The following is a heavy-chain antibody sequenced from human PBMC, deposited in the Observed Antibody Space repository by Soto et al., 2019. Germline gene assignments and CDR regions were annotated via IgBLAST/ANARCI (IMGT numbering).Heavy chain of an antibody. Sequence: QVQLQESGPGLVKPAETLSITCTVSGGSISNYYWSWIRQAPGKGLEWIGYIYYTTNYNPSLKSRVTISADTSKNQISLNLTSVTAADTAVSYCAWTSPVAGGLEYWGQGTLVTVSS. D-gene: IGHD6-19*01. V-gene: IGHV4-59*01. J-gene: IGHJ4*02. CDR1: GGSISNYY. CDR3: AWTSPVAGGLEY. CDR2: IYYTT.